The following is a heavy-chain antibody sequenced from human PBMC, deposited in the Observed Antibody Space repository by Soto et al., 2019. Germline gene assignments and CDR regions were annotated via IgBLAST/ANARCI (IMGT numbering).Heavy chain of an antibody. Sequence: SETLSLTCTVSGGSVSSSSYSWGWIRQSPGKGLEWIGTIYSSENTYYNPSLLSRVTISVDTSKNEFSLRLSSVTAADTAVYYCARIGAAGANFDYGGQGTLVTVSS. V-gene: IGHV4-39*07. J-gene: IGHJ4*02. CDR3: ARIGAAGANFDY. CDR2: IYSSENT. D-gene: IGHD6-13*01. CDR1: GGSVSSSSYS.